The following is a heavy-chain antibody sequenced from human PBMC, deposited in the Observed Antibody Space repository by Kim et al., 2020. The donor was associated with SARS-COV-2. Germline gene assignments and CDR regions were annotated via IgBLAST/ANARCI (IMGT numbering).Heavy chain of an antibody. J-gene: IGHJ4*02. CDR1: GGSISSYY. Sequence: SETLSLTCTVSGGSISSYYWSWIRQPPGKGLEWIGYIYYSGSTNYNPSLKSRVTISVDTSKNQFSLKLSSVTAADTAVYYCARHLSGYRDRFDYWGQGTLVTVSS. V-gene: IGHV4-59*08. D-gene: IGHD3-3*01. CDR3: ARHLSGYRDRFDY. CDR2: IYYSGST.